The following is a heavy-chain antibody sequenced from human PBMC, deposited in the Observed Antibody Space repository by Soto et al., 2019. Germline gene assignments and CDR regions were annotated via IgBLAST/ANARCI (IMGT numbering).Heavy chain of an antibody. V-gene: IGHV4-4*07. CDR3: ARARRLENWFDP. D-gene: IGHD5-12*01. CDR1: GGSLFVDY. Sequence: XATLSLTCTVSGGSLFVDYCTWIRQPAGGGLEWIGRINSDGNTNYSPSLKSRVTMSVDPSRKHFSLNLTSVTAADTASYFCARARRLENWFDPWGPGIRVTVSS. CDR2: INSDGNT. J-gene: IGHJ5*02.